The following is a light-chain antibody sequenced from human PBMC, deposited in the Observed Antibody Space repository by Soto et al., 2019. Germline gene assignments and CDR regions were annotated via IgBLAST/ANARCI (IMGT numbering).Light chain of an antibody. Sequence: AIQLTQSPSSLSASVGDRVTITCRASQGISSALAWYQQKPGKAPKVLIYDASSLESGVPSRFSGSGSVTDFTLTISSLQPEDFATYYCQQFNSYQFTFGPGTKVDIK. CDR1: QGISSA. V-gene: IGKV1-13*02. CDR2: DAS. CDR3: QQFNSYQFT. J-gene: IGKJ3*01.